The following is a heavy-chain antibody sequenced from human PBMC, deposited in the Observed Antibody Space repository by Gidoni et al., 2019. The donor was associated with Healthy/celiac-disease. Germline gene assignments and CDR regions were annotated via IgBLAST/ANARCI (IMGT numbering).Heavy chain of an antibody. CDR2: IYYSGST. CDR3: ARVRPYCSGGSCYSVGYYYGMDV. CDR1: GGSISSGGYY. V-gene: IGHV4-31*03. Sequence: QVQLQESGPGLVKPSQTLSLTCTVSGGSISSGGYYWSWIRQHPGKGLEWIGYIYYSGSTYYNPSLKSRVTISVDTSKNQFSLKLSSVTAADTAVYYCARVRPYCSGGSCYSVGYYYGMDVWGQGTTVTVSS. J-gene: IGHJ6*02. D-gene: IGHD2-15*01.